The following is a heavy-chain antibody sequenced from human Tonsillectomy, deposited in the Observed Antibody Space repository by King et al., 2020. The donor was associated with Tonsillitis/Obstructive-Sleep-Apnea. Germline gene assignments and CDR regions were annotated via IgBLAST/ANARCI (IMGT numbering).Heavy chain of an antibody. CDR1: GYTFSNYG. CDR3: ARDSMSHYYDSSAYYTFDY. Sequence: QLVQSGAEVKKPGASVKVSCMASGYTFSNYGISWVRQAPGQGLEWMGWISAYNGHTNSAQKLQGRVTMTTDTSTSTAFMELRSLRSDDTAVYYCARDSMSHYYDSSAYYTFDYWGQGTLVTVSP. J-gene: IGHJ4*02. D-gene: IGHD3-22*01. CDR2: ISAYNGHT. V-gene: IGHV1-18*01.